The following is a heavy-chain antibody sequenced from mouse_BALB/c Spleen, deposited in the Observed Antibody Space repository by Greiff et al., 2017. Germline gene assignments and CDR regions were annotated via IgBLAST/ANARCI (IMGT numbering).Heavy chain of an antibody. Sequence: VQLQQSGPGLVQPSQSLSITCTVSGFSLTSYGVHWVRQSPGKGLEWLGVIWSGGSTDYNAAFISRLSISKDNSKSQVFLKMNSLQTDDTAMYYCARDRADGRLDYWGQGTTLTVSS. D-gene: IGHD1-2*01. V-gene: IGHV2-2*01. J-gene: IGHJ2*01. CDR3: ARDRADGRLDY. CDR2: IWSGGST. CDR1: GFSLTSYG.